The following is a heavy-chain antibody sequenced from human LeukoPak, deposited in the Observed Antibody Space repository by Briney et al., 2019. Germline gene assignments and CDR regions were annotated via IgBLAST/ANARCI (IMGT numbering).Heavy chain of an antibody. V-gene: IGHV3-23*01. CDR3: AKSFYYYDSSGLYYFDY. CDR1: GFTFSNYA. CDR2: ITGSSGST. J-gene: IGHJ4*02. Sequence: GGSLRLSCAASGFTFSNYAMSWVRRAPGKGLEWLSAITGSSGSTYYADSVKGRFTISRDNSRNTLYLQMNNLRAEDTAVFYCAKSFYYYDSSGLYYFDYWGQGTLVTVSS. D-gene: IGHD3-22*01.